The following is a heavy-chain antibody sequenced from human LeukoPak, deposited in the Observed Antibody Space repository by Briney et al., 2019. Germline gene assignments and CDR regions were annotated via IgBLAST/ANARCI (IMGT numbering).Heavy chain of an antibody. CDR2: INHSGTT. D-gene: IGHD7-27*01. J-gene: IGHJ3*01. Sequence: SETLSLTCGVYLESFRTYYWNWVRQSPGKGLEWIGEINHSGTTNYEPSLKSRVTISADTSKNQFSLKLSSVTAADTAVYYCTRGGFWGSGRTFDVWGQGTMVTVSS. V-gene: IGHV4-34*01. CDR1: LESFRTYY. CDR3: TRGGFWGSGRTFDV.